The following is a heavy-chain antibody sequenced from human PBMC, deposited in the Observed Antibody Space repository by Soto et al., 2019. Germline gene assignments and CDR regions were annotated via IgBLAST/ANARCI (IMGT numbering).Heavy chain of an antibody. CDR2: ISSSSSTI. Sequence: GSLRLPCAASGFTFSSYSMNWVRQAPGKGLERVSYISSSSSTIYYADSVKGRFTISRDNAKNSLYLQMNSLRDEDTAVYYCARDVYGDPSDFDYWGQGTLVTVSS. V-gene: IGHV3-48*02. CDR1: GFTFSSYS. CDR3: ARDVYGDPSDFDY. J-gene: IGHJ4*02. D-gene: IGHD4-17*01.